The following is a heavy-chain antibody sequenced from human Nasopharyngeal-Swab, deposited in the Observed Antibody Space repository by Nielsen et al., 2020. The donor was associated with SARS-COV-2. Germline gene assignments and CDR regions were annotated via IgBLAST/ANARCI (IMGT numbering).Heavy chain of an antibody. V-gene: IGHV3-13*01. CDR3: ARAHYGGTYYYYYGMDV. Sequence: GGSLRLSCAASGFTFSSYDMHWVRQATGKGLEWVSAIGTAGDTYYPGSVKGRFTISRENAKNSLYLQMNGLRAGDTAVYYCARAHYGGTYYYYYGMDVWGQGTTVTVSS. CDR1: GFTFSSYD. CDR2: IGTAGDT. D-gene: IGHD4-23*01. J-gene: IGHJ6*02.